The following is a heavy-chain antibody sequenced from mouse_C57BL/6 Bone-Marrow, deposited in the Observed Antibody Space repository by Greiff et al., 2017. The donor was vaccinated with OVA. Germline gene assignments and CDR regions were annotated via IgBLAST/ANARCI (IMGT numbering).Heavy chain of an antibody. D-gene: IGHD1-1*01. CDR1: GYTFTSYW. CDR2: INPSNGGT. CDR3: ASSYYYGSSVFGY. V-gene: IGHV1-53*01. J-gene: IGHJ2*01. Sequence: QVQLQQPGTELVKPGASVKLSCKASGYTFTSYWMHWAKQRPGQGLEWIGNINPSNGGTNSNEKFKSKATLTVDKSSSTAYMQLSSLTSEDSAVYFCASSYYYGSSVFGYWGQGTTLTVSS.